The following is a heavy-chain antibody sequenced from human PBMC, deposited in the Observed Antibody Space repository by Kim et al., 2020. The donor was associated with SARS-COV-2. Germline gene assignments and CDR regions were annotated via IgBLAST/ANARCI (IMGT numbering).Heavy chain of an antibody. V-gene: IGHV4-61*01. J-gene: IGHJ5*02. D-gene: IGHD2-15*01. Sequence: SETLSLTCTVSGGSVSSGSYYWSWIRQPPGKGLEWIGYIYYSGSTNYNPSLKSRVTISVDTSKNQFSLKLSSVTAADTAVYYCARGVVVVAATAGNWFDPWSQGTLVTVSS. CDR2: IYYSGST. CDR3: ARGVVVVAATAGNWFDP. CDR1: GGSVSSGSYY.